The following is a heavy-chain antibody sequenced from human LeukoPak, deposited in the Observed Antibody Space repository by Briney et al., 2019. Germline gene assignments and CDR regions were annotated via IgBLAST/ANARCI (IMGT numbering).Heavy chain of an antibody. J-gene: IGHJ2*01. CDR3: AKTSRVEYQLAHCDFYL. V-gene: IGHV3-23*01. Sequence: GGSLRLSCAASGFTFTSYAMSWVRQAPGKGLEWVSAISGSGGSTYYAGSVKGRFTISRDNSINTLYLQMNMLNLVDTGTYYCAKTSRVEYQLAHCDFYLWGRGTLVTVSS. D-gene: IGHD2-2*01. CDR2: ISGSGGST. CDR1: GFTFTSYA.